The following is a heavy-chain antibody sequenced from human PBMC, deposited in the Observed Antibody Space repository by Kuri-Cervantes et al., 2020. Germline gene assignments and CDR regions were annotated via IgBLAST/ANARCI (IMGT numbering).Heavy chain of an antibody. CDR3: ARPLNNGWDAFDI. CDR2: FDPEDGDT. CDR1: GYTLTELS. V-gene: IGHV1-24*01. D-gene: IGHD6-19*01. Sequence: ASVKVSCKGSGYTLTELSMHWVRQAPGKGLECMGGFDPEDGDTIYAQKFQGRVTMTEDTSTDTAYMELISLRSEDTAVYYCARPLNNGWDAFDIWGQGTMVTVSS. J-gene: IGHJ3*02.